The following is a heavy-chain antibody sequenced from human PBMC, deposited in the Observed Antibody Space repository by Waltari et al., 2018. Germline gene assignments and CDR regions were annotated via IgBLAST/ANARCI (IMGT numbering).Heavy chain of an antibody. V-gene: IGHV1-8*01. CDR2: MNPNSGNT. CDR3: ARVQPTLCLVDY. Sequence: QVQLVQFGAEVKKPGASVTVSCKASGYTFTSYDINWVRQATEQGLEWMGWMNPNSGNTGYAQKFQGRVTMTRNTSIRTAYMELSSLRSEDTAVDYCARVQPTLCLVDYWGQGTLVTVSS. CDR1: GYTFTSYD. D-gene: IGHD3-10*02. J-gene: IGHJ4*02.